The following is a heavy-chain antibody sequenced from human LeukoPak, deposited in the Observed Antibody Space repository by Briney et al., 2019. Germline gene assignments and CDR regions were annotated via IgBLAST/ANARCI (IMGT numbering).Heavy chain of an antibody. CDR2: INPNSGGT. J-gene: IGHJ4*02. CDR1: GYTFTGYY. V-gene: IGHV1-2*02. D-gene: IGHD2-15*01. Sequence: ASVKVSCKASGYTFTGYYMHWVRQAPGQGLEWMGWINPNSGGTNYAQKFQGRVTMTRDTSISTAYMELSRLRSDDTAVYYCARRYCSGGSCYSPRNPLDHWGQGTLVTVSS. CDR3: ARRYCSGGSCYSPRNPLDH.